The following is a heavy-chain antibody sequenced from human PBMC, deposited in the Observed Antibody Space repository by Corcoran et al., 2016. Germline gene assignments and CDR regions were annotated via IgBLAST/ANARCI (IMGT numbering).Heavy chain of an antibody. V-gene: IGHV3-33*01. J-gene: IGHJ4*02. Sequence: QVQQVESGGDVVKLGRSLRVSCAVSGLTFRNYGFHWVRQAPGKGLEWVAVIWYDGSKTYYADSVKGRCTFSRDYSKNTLYLQMNSLTAEDTAIAYCATSTPSIIPHYWGQRTLFTVSS. CDR3: ATSTPSIIPHY. CDR1: GLTFRNYG. D-gene: IGHD2-15*01. CDR2: IWYDGSKT.